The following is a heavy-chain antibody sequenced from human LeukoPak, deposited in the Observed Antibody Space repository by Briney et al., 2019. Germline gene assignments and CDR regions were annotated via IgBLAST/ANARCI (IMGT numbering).Heavy chain of an antibody. CDR2: ISGSGGST. CDR3: AKQSRSSGWYPIDY. J-gene: IGHJ4*02. Sequence: GGSLRLSCAASGFTFSSYAMSWVRQAPGKGLEWVSAISGSGGSTYYADSVKGRFTISRDNSKNTLYLQMNSLRAEDTAVYYCAKQSRSSGWYPIDYWGQGTLVTVSS. D-gene: IGHD6-19*01. CDR1: GFTFSSYA. V-gene: IGHV3-23*01.